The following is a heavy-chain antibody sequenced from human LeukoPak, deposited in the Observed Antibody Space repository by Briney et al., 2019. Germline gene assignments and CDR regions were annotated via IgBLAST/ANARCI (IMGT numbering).Heavy chain of an antibody. J-gene: IGHJ6*03. V-gene: IGHV1-46*01. Sequence: ASVKVSCKASGYTFTSYYMHWVRQAPAQGLEWMGIINPSGGSTSYAQKFQGRVTMTRDMSTSTVYMELSSLRSEDTAVYYCTRDPAGATDSYYYYYYMDVWGKGTTVTVSS. CDR2: INPSGGST. D-gene: IGHD1-26*01. CDR3: TRDPAGATDSYYYYYYMDV. CDR1: GYTFTSYY.